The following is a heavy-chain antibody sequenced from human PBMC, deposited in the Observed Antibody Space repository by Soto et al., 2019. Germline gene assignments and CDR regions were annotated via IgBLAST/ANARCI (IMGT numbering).Heavy chain of an antibody. Sequence: SETLSLACTVSGGSISSGGYYWSWIRQHPGKGLEWIGYIYYSGSTYYNPSLKSPVTISVDTSKNQFSLKLSSVTAADTAVYYCARDCSGGSCYGHDAFDIWGQGTMVTVSS. CDR3: ARDCSGGSCYGHDAFDI. CDR2: IYYSGST. CDR1: GGSISSGGYY. J-gene: IGHJ3*02. D-gene: IGHD2-15*01. V-gene: IGHV4-31*01.